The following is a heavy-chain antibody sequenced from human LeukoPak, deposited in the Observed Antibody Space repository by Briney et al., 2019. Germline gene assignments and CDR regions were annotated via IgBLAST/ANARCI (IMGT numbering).Heavy chain of an antibody. D-gene: IGHD3-3*01. CDR1: GGSFSGYY. CDR2: INHSGST. V-gene: IGHV4-34*01. CDR3: ARGRPRITIFGVVTKYYYYGMDV. Sequence: SETLSLTCAVYGGSFSGYYWSWIRQPPGKGLEWIGEINHSGSTNYNPSLKSRATISVDTSKNQFSLKLSSVTAADTAVYYCARGRPRITIFGVVTKYYYYGMDVWGQGTTVTVSS. J-gene: IGHJ6*02.